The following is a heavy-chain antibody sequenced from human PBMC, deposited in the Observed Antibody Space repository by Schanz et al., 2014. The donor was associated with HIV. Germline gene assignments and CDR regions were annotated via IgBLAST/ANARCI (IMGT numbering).Heavy chain of an antibody. J-gene: IGHJ1*01. V-gene: IGHV3-21*01. CDR2: ISGNTNYI. Sequence: QLVESGGGLVGPGGSLRLSCAASGFIFSSYTMYWIRQSPGKGLGWVASISGNTNYIYYADSVKGRFTISRDNAKNSLYLQMKSLRAEDTAVYYCARDSGSYQYFQYWGQGTLVTVSS. D-gene: IGHD1-26*01. CDR1: GFIFSSYT. CDR3: ARDSGSYQYFQY.